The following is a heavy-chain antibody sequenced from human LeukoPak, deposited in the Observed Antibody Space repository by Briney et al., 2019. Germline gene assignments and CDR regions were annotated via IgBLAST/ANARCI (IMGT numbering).Heavy chain of an antibody. CDR2: IYPGDSDT. D-gene: IGHD1-26*01. V-gene: IGHV5-51*01. Sequence: GESLKISCQGSGYSFTNSWIGWVRQMPGKGLEWMGIIYPGDSDTTYSPSFQGQVTISADKSITTAYLQWSSLKASDTAMYYCARGSMSGTYFYWGQGTLVTVSS. CDR1: GYSFTNSW. J-gene: IGHJ4*02. CDR3: ARGSMSGTYFY.